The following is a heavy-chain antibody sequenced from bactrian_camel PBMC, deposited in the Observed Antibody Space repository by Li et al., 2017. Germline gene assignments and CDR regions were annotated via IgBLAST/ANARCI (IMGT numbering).Heavy chain of an antibody. CDR3: AAPSNGEIWCPLRPHRTYKY. Sequence: QVQLVESGGGLVQPGGSLRLSCTGSKITRSSHWMYWVRQAPGKGLEWVSDLNSGSSNTYYADSVKGRFTISRDNAENTVYLQMNNLEPEDSAMYYCAAPSNGEIWCPLRPHRTYKYSGQGTQVTVS. J-gene: IGHJ4*01. CDR2: LNSGSSNT. V-gene: IGHV3S1*01. CDR1: KITRSSHW. D-gene: IGHD7*01.